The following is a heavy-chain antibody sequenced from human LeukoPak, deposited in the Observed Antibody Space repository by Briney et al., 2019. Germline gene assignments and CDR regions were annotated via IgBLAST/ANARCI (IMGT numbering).Heavy chain of an antibody. Sequence: PSETLSLTCTVSGGSISSSPYYWGWIRQPPGKGLEWIGNIYYSGSTYYNPSLKTRVTISVDTSKNQFSLKLTSVTAADTAVYYCARHASVDGNWPRPLDYWGQGSLVTGSS. V-gene: IGHV4-39*01. CDR2: IYYSGST. CDR1: GGSISSSPYY. J-gene: IGHJ4*02. D-gene: IGHD6-19*01. CDR3: ARHASVDGNWPRPLDY.